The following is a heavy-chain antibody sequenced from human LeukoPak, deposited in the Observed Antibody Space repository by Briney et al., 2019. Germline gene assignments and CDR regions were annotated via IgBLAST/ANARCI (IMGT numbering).Heavy chain of an antibody. J-gene: IGHJ6*03. D-gene: IGHD6-13*01. CDR2: INTYNGNT. Sequence: GAPVKVSCKASGYTFTSYIISWVRQAPRQGREWMGSINTYNGNTDYAQRVQGRVTMPTDKSTRTAYMQLRSVRADATAAYYSARERHIAAAVYYYYMYVWGKGNPGTVSS. V-gene: IGHV1-18*01. CDR1: GYTFTSYI. CDR3: ARERHIAAAVYYYYMYV.